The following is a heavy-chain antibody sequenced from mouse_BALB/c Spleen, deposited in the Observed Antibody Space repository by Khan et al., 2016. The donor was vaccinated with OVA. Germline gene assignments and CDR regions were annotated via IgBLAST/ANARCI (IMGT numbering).Heavy chain of an antibody. Sequence: QVQLKQSGPELVKPGASVKMSCEASGYKFTDYVISWVKQRTGQGLEWIGDIYPGSGTTYYNERFEGKATLTADKTSNTAYMQFRSLTSEDSAVYFCARSYDNDGAWFVYWGQGTLVTVSA. V-gene: IGHV1-77*01. J-gene: IGHJ3*01. CDR1: GYKFTDYV. D-gene: IGHD2-4*01. CDR2: IYPGSGTT. CDR3: ARSYDNDGAWFVY.